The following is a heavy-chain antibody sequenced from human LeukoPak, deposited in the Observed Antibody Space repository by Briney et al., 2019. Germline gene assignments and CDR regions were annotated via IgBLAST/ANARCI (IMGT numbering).Heavy chain of an antibody. D-gene: IGHD1-14*01. CDR3: AKSPDIYYYGMDV. Sequence: SETLSLTCTVSGGSISSYYWSWIRQPPGKGLEWIVYIYYSGSTNYNPSLKSRVTISEDTSKNQFSLKLSSVTAADTAVYYCAKSPDIYYYGMDVWGQGTTVTVSS. CDR1: GGSISSYY. V-gene: IGHV4-59*01. CDR2: IYYSGST. J-gene: IGHJ6*02.